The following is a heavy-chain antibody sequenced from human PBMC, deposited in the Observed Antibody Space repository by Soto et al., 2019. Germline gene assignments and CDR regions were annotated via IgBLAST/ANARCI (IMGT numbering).Heavy chain of an antibody. Sequence: QVQLVQSGGEVKKPGASVKVSCKASGYRFSRYGINWVRQAPGQGLEWMGWISTYDGNTQYAPKFQGRVTMTIDTSTPTAYLELRSLTSDYTAVYYCARDEEDANLMIVVLPGDYWGQGTLVSVSS. CDR1: GYRFSRYG. CDR3: ARDEEDANLMIVVLPGDY. V-gene: IGHV1-18*01. D-gene: IGHD2-21*01. CDR2: ISTYDGNT. J-gene: IGHJ4*02.